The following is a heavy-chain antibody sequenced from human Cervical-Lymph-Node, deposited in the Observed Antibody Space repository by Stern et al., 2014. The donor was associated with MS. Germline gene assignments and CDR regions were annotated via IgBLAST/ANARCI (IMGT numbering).Heavy chain of an antibody. CDR1: GFSFSSFG. D-gene: IGHD3-3*01. V-gene: IGHV3-33*01. Sequence: VQLLESGGGVVQPGTSLRLSCVASGFSFSSFGMHWVRQAPGKGLEWVSVIWYDASRTYYVDSVKGRFIISRDNSKNTVHLQMDSLRPEDTAVYYCGRGGRFFSIDYWGQGTLVTVSS. CDR2: IWYDASRT. J-gene: IGHJ4*02. CDR3: GRGGRFFSIDY.